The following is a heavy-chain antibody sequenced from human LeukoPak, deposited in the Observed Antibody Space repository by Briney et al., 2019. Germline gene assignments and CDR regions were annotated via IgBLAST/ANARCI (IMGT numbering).Heavy chain of an antibody. D-gene: IGHD6-13*01. CDR2: INHSWGST. Sequence: ASVKVSCKASGYTFTSYYMHWVRQAPGQGLDGMGIINHSWGSTSYAQKFQGRVTMTSDTSTSTVYMELSSLRSEDTVVYYCASGVGQQRSPGGYYYYGMDVWGQGTTVTVSS. CDR1: GYTFTSYY. J-gene: IGHJ6*02. V-gene: IGHV1-46*01. CDR3: ASGVGQQRSPGGYYYYGMDV.